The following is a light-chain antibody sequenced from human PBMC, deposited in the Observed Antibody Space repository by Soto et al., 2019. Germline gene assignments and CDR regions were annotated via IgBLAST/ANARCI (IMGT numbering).Light chain of an antibody. CDR1: SGSVSTSYY. CDR2: TTN. Sequence: QAVVTQEPSFSVSPGGTVTLTCGLSSGSVSTSYYPSWYQQTPGQAPRTLIYTTNTRSSGVPDRFSGSILGNKAALTITGAQADDESDYYCVLFLGNGISVFGGGTKVTVL. J-gene: IGLJ2*01. V-gene: IGLV8-61*01. CDR3: VLFLGNGISV.